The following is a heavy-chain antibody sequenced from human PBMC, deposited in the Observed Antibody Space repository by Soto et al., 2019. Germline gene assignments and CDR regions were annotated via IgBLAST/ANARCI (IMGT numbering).Heavy chain of an antibody. J-gene: IGHJ4*02. CDR2: IKQDGSET. CDR3: ARDTGATVAGTFDY. Sequence: DVQLVESGGGLVQPGGSLRLSCAASGFLFDNFWMTWVRQAPGKGLEWVANIKQDGSETYYVDSVKGRFTISRDNAKNSLFLPMNSLRAEDTAMYYCARDTGATVAGTFDYWGQGTLVTVSS. CDR1: GFLFDNFW. D-gene: IGHD6-19*01. V-gene: IGHV3-7*01.